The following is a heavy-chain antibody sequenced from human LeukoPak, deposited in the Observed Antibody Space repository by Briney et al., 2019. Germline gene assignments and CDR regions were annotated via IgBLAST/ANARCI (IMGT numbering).Heavy chain of an antibody. J-gene: IGHJ1*01. Sequence: GASVKVPCKAFGYTFTSYYMHWVRQAPGKGLEWMGITNPSGGSTSYAQKFQGRVTMTRDMSTSTVYMELSSLRSEDTAVYYCARAGAGYDSSGYLLRHWGQGTLVTVSS. CDR3: ARAGAGYDSSGYLLRH. V-gene: IGHV1-46*01. CDR2: TNPSGGST. D-gene: IGHD3-22*01. CDR1: GYTFTSYY.